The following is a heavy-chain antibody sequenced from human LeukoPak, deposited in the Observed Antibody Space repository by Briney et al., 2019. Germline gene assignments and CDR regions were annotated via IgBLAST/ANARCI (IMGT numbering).Heavy chain of an antibody. CDR1: GGSISSYC. V-gene: IGHV4-59*01. Sequence: PSETLSLTCTVSGGSISSYCWSWIRQPPGKGLEWIGYIYYSGSTNYNPSLKSRVTISVDTSKNQFSLKLSSVSAADTAVYYCARVRIVGSSRDYGMDVWGQGTTVTVSS. CDR3: ARVRIVGSSRDYGMDV. D-gene: IGHD1-26*01. J-gene: IGHJ6*02. CDR2: IYYSGST.